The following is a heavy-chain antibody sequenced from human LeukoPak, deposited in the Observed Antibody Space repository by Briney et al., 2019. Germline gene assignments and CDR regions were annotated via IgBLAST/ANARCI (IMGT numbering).Heavy chain of an antibody. Sequence: PSETLSLTCTVSGGSISSYYWSWIRQPPGKGLEWIGYIYYSGSTNYNPSLKSRVTISVDTSKNQFSLKLSSVTAADTAVYYCAMGYYAAYYFDYWGQGTLVTVSS. J-gene: IGHJ4*02. CDR1: GGSISSYY. V-gene: IGHV4-59*01. CDR2: IYYSGST. D-gene: IGHD3-10*01. CDR3: AMGYYAAYYFDY.